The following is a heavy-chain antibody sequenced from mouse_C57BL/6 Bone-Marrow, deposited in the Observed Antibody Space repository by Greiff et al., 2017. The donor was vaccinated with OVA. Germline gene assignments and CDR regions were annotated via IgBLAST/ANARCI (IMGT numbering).Heavy chain of an antibody. V-gene: IGHV10-1*01. D-gene: IGHD1-1*01. CDR2: IRSKSNNYAT. J-gene: IGHJ1*03. CDR1: GFSFNTYA. Sequence: EVKLMESGGGLVQPKGSLKLSCAASGFSFNTYAMNWVRQAPGTGLEWVARIRSKSNNYATYYAASVKDRFTISRDVTESQLYLQMNNLKTEDTAMYYCVRLTTGYFDVWGTGTTVTVSS. CDR3: VRLTTGYFDV.